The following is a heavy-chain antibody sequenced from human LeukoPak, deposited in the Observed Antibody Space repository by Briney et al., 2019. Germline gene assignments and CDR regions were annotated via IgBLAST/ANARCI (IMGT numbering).Heavy chain of an antibody. CDR2: MHNSGSS. Sequence: PSETLSLTCTVSGASTSHFYWNWIRQPPGRGLEWIGYMHNSGSSKHNPSLKSRVTISIDTSNNQFSLQLTSVTAADTAIYYCARSAEWLRNAFDIWGQGTMVSVSS. CDR1: GASTSHFY. V-gene: IGHV4-59*01. CDR3: ARSAEWLRNAFDI. J-gene: IGHJ3*02. D-gene: IGHD5-12*01.